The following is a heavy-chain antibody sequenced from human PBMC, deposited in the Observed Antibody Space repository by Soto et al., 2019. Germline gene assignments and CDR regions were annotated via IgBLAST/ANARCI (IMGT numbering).Heavy chain of an antibody. Sequence: GSLRLSCADSGFTFSSYWLHWVRQTPGKGLVWVSRINSDGSSTEYADSVKGRFTISRDNAQNTVYLQMNRLRAEDTAIYYCAREASYYTTSSALDVWGQGTTVTVSS. J-gene: IGHJ6*02. D-gene: IGHD3-10*01. V-gene: IGHV3-74*03. CDR1: GFTFSSYW. CDR3: AREASYYTTSSALDV. CDR2: INSDGSST.